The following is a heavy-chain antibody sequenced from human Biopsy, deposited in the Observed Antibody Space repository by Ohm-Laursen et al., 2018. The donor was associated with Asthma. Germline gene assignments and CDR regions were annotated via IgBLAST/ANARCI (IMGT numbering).Heavy chain of an antibody. V-gene: IGHV4-59*11. CDR3: ARDSRGAGPDFDS. J-gene: IGHJ4*02. CDR1: GDSISVHY. Sequence: GTLSLTCSVSGDSISVHYWWAWIRQPPGKGLEWIGYIYYSGTTNYNPSLRGRVTISVNTSKNQFSLKLSSVSAADTADYFCARDSRGAGPDFDSWGQGTLVTVSS. D-gene: IGHD6-19*01. CDR2: IYYSGTT.